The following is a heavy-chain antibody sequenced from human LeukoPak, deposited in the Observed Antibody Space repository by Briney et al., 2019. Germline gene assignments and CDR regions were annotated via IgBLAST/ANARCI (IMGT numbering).Heavy chain of an antibody. Sequence: SETLSLNCTVSGGSFGPDYWSWIRQPAGQGLEWIGRIYTSGSSNYNPSLKSRATMSVDTSKNQISLKLTSVTAADTAVYYCARDRFSGSFSGFDYWGQGALVTVSS. CDR1: GGSFGPDY. CDR3: ARDRFSGSFSGFDY. J-gene: IGHJ4*02. V-gene: IGHV4-4*07. CDR2: IYTSGSS. D-gene: IGHD1-26*01.